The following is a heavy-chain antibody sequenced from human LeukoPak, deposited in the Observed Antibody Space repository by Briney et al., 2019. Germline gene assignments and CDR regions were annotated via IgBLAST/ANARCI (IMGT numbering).Heavy chain of an antibody. V-gene: IGHV4-31*03. CDR3: ARGDGSGSGRWFDP. J-gene: IGHJ5*02. CDR1: GGSISSGGYY. D-gene: IGHD3-10*01. Sequence: SQTLSLTCTVSGGSISSGGYYWSWIRQHPGKGLEWIGYIYYSGSTYYNPSLKGRVTISVDRSKNQFSLNLNFVTAADTALYYCARGDGSGSGRWFDPWGQGTLIAVSS. CDR2: IYYSGST.